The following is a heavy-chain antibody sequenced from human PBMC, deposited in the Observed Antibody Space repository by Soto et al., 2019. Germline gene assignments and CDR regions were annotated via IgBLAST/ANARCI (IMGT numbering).Heavy chain of an antibody. CDR1: GFSLSTSAVG. Sequence: QIALKESGPTLVKPTQPLTLTCTFSGFSLSTSAVGVGWIRQPPGKALEWLALIYWDDDKRYSPSLKSRLTITKDTSKNQVVLTMTILDPVDTATYYCARRLWSSSCFDYWGQGTLVTVSS. CDR2: IYWDDDK. J-gene: IGHJ4*02. V-gene: IGHV2-5*02. CDR3: ARRLWSSSCFDY. D-gene: IGHD6-13*01.